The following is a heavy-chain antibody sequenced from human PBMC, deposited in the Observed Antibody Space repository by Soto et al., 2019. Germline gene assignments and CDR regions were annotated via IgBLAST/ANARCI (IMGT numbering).Heavy chain of an antibody. Sequence: SETLSLTCTVSGGSISSSSYYWGWIRQPPGKGLEWIGSIYYSGSTYYNPSLKSRVTISVDTSKNQFSLKLSSVTAADTAVYYCARYPYYYGSGSYPPYYYYYMDVWGKGTTVTVSS. D-gene: IGHD3-10*01. V-gene: IGHV4-39*01. CDR1: GGSISSSSYY. J-gene: IGHJ6*03. CDR2: IYYSGST. CDR3: ARYPYYYGSGSYPPYYYYYMDV.